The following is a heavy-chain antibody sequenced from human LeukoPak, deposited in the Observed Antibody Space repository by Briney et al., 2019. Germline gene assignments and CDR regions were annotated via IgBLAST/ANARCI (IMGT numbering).Heavy chain of an antibody. V-gene: IGHV1-3*01. CDR1: GYTFINYA. D-gene: IGHD6-19*01. J-gene: IGHJ4*02. Sequence: ASVKVSCKASGYTFINYAIHWVRQAPGQRLEWMGWINAYNGDTEYSQKLQGRVTITKDTSASTAYMGLSTLRSEDTAVYYCARGSSSDWPLEYWGRGILVTVSS. CDR2: INAYNGDT. CDR3: ARGSSSDWPLEY.